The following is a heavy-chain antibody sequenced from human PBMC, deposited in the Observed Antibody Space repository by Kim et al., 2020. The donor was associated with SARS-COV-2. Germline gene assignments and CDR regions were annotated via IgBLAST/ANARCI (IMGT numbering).Heavy chain of an antibody. Sequence: SGTLSLTCTVSGGSISSSSYYWGWIRQPPGKGLEWIGSIYYSGSTYYNPSLKSRVTISVDTSKNQFSLKLSSVTAADTAVYYCARAYDYFDYWGQGTLVTVSS. D-gene: IGHD2-21*01. CDR1: GGSISSSSYY. CDR2: IYYSGST. J-gene: IGHJ4*02. V-gene: IGHV4-39*07. CDR3: ARAYDYFDY.